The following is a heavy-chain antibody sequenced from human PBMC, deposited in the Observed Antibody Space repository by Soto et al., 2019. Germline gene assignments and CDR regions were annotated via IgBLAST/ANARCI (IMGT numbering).Heavy chain of an antibody. V-gene: IGHV3-30-3*01. Sequence: GGSLRLSCAASGFTFSSYAMHWVRQAPGKGLEWVAVISYDGSNKYYADSVKGRFTISRDNSKNTLYLQMNSLRAEDTAVYYCARDGKGYSSSPDYWGQGTLVTVSS. CDR1: GFTFSSYA. CDR2: ISYDGSNK. J-gene: IGHJ4*02. D-gene: IGHD6-6*01. CDR3: ARDGKGYSSSPDY.